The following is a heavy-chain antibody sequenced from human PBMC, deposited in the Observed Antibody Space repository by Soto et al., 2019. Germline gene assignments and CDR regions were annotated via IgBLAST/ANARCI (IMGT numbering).Heavy chain of an antibody. CDR3: ARDQTLEDCSGGSCYWVLSTKLINWFDP. V-gene: IGHV1-46*01. CDR2: INPSGGST. Sequence: GASVKVSCKASGYTFTSYYMHWVRQAPGQGLEWMGIINPSGGSTSYAQKFQGRVTMTRDTSTSTVYMELSSLRSEDTAVYYCARDQTLEDCSGGSCYWVLSTKLINWFDPWGQGTLVTVSS. D-gene: IGHD2-15*01. J-gene: IGHJ5*02. CDR1: GYTFTSYY.